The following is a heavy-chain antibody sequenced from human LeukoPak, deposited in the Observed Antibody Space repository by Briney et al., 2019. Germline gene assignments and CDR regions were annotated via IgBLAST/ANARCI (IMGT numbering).Heavy chain of an antibody. CDR2: ISTRSSYI. J-gene: IGHJ5*02. CDR3: VSAGIAAAGTSYWFDP. CDR1: GFTFSSYS. D-gene: IGHD6-13*01. Sequence: GGSLRLSCAASGFTFSSYSMNWVRQAPGKGLEGVSSISTRSSYIYYADSVKGRFTISRDNAKNSLYLQMNSLRAEDTAVYYCVSAGIAAAGTSYWFDPWGQGTLVTVSS. V-gene: IGHV3-21*01.